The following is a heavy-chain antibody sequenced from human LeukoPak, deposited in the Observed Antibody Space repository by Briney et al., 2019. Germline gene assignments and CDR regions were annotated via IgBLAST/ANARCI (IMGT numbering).Heavy chain of an antibody. V-gene: IGHV4-34*01. Sequence: SETLSLTCGVYGGSFSGYYWTWIRQSPGKGLEWIGEINYVGSINYNPSLKSRVTISVDTSKSQFSLKLTSVTAADTAVYYCARGVARSSKFHFSYYFDYWGQGTLVTVSS. CDR3: ARGVARSSKFHFSYYFDY. CDR1: GGSFSGYY. J-gene: IGHJ4*02. D-gene: IGHD6-6*01. CDR2: INYVGSI.